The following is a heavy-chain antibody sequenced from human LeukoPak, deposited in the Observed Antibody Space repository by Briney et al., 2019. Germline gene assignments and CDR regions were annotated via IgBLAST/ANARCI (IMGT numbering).Heavy chain of an antibody. CDR2: IYYSGST. J-gene: IGHJ6*02. Sequence: SETLSLTCTVSGGSISGYYWSWIRQPPGKGLEWIGYIYYSGSTNYNPSLKSRVTISVDTSKNQFSLKLSSVTAADTAVYYCARGFVFLGSRSYYYGMDVWGRGTTVTVSS. V-gene: IGHV4-59*01. CDR3: ARGFVFLGSRSYYYGMDV. CDR1: GGSISGYY. D-gene: IGHD3-16*01.